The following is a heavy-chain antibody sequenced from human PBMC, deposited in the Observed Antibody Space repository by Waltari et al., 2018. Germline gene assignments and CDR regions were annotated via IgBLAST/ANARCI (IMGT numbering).Heavy chain of an antibody. CDR2: ISSSSSYI. D-gene: IGHD6-19*01. CDR3: ARRGIAVAGTVNWFDP. J-gene: IGHJ5*02. V-gene: IGHV3-21*01. Sequence: EVQLVESGGGLVKPGGSLRLSCAASGFTFSSYSMNWVRPAPGKGLEWVSSISSSSSYIYYADSVKGRFTISRDNAKNSLYLQMNSLRAEDTAVYYCARRGIAVAGTVNWFDPWGQGTLVTVSS. CDR1: GFTFSSYS.